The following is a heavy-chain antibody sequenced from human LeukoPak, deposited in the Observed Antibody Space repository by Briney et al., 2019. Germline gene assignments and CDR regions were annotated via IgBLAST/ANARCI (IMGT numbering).Heavy chain of an antibody. D-gene: IGHD4-23*01. CDR1: GFTFSGFG. V-gene: IGHV3-33*01. J-gene: IGHJ4*02. Sequence: HPGKSLRPSCAASGFTFSGFGMHWVRQAPGKGLEWVAVIWYDGSNKYYADSVKGRFTISRDNPKNTLYVQMNSLRAEDTAVYYCARGRGADYGGNSGYFDYWGQGTLVTVSS. CDR3: ARGRGADYGGNSGYFDY. CDR2: IWYDGSNK.